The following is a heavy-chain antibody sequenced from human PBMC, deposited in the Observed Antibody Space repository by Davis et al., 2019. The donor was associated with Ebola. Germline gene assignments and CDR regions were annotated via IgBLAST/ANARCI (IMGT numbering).Heavy chain of an antibody. CDR3: ARLGWELLLGAFDI. V-gene: IGHV4-59*08. CDR2: IYYSGST. J-gene: IGHJ3*02. Sequence: PSETLSLTCTVSGGSISSYYWSWIRQPPGKGLEWIGYIYYSGSTNYNPSLKSRVTISVDTSKNQFSLKLSSVTAADTAVYYCARLGWELLLGAFDIWGQGTMVTVSS. D-gene: IGHD1-26*01. CDR1: GGSISSYY.